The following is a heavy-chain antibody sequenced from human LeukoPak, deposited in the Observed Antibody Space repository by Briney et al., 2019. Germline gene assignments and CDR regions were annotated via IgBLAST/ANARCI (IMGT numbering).Heavy chain of an antibody. V-gene: IGHV1-24*01. CDR2: FDPEDGET. J-gene: IGHJ4*02. CDR1: GYTLTELS. D-gene: IGHD1-26*01. CDR3: ARSSWELLAYDY. Sequence: ASVKVSCKVSGYTLTELSMHWVRQAPGKGLEWMGGFDPEDGETIYAQKFQGRVTMTEDTSTDTAYMELSSVTAADTAVYYCARSSWELLAYDYWGQGTLVTVSS.